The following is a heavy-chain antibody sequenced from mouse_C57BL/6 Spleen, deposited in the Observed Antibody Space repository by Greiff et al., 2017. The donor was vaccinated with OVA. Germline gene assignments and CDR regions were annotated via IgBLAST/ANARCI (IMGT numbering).Heavy chain of an antibody. CDR1: GYTFTSYW. CDR2: IAPTDSYT. V-gene: IGHV1-50*01. Sequence: QVQLQQSGAELVKPGASVKLSCKASGYTFTSYWMQWVKQRPGQGLEWLGEIAPTDSYTNYNQKFKGKATLTVDTSASTAYMQLSSLTAEDSAVYYCAISLTGTVFAYWGQGTLVTVSA. D-gene: IGHD4-1*01. J-gene: IGHJ3*01. CDR3: AISLTGTVFAY.